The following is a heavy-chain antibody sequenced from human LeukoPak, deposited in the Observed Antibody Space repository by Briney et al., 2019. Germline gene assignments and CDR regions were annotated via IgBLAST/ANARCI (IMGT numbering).Heavy chain of an antibody. D-gene: IGHD6-13*01. CDR2: ISGSGGTT. J-gene: IGHJ4*02. CDR1: GFTFRSYA. V-gene: IGHV3-23*01. Sequence: GGSLRLSCAASGFTFRSYAMNWVHQAPGKGLEWVSTISGSGGTTYYADSVKGRFTISRDNSKNTLFLQMNSLRAEDTAVYYCAKGDNSTWTVDYWGQGTLVTVSS. CDR3: AKGDNSTWTVDY.